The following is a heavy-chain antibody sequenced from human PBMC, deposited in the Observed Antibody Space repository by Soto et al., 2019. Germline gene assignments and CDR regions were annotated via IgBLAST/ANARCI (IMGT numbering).Heavy chain of an antibody. CDR2: IHYSGTT. D-gene: IGHD4-17*01. V-gene: IGHV4-31*03. J-gene: IGHJ4*02. CDR1: GGSVLSGGYY. Sequence: QVQLQESGPGLVKPAQTLSLTCNVSGGSVLSGGYYWSWIRQRPGKGLQWIGSIHYSGTTYYDPSLKSRLTLSVDTCNTHCSLKLTALTAADTAVYYCAIDPGHSGVYARGYFDNWCQGVPVTVSS. CDR3: AIDPGHSGVYARGYFDN.